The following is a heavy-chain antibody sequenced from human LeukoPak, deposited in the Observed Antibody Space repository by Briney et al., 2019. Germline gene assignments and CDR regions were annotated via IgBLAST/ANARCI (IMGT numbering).Heavy chain of an antibody. CDR3: ARDRVFPNWFDP. CDR1: GLTFSSYW. V-gene: IGHV3-7*03. CDR2: IKQDGSEK. Sequence: GGSMRLSCAASGLTFSSYWMSWVRQAPGKGLEWVANIKQDGSEKYYVDSVKGRFTISRDHAKNSLYLQMNSLRAEDTAVYYCARDRVFPNWFDPWGQGTLVTVSS. J-gene: IGHJ5*02. D-gene: IGHD2-21*01.